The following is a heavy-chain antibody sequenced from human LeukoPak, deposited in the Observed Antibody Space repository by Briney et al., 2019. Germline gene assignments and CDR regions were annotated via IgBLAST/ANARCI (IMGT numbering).Heavy chain of an antibody. V-gene: IGHV4-34*01. D-gene: IGHD6-19*01. CDR2: INHSGST. CDR1: GGSFSGYY. Sequence: SETLSLTCAVYGGSFSGYYWSWIRQPPGKGLEWIGEINHSGSTNYNPSLKSRVTISVDTSKNQFSLKLSSVTAADAAVYYCARLKRRIAVAANPFFYYYMDVWGKGTTVIVSS. CDR3: ARLKRRIAVAANPFFYYYMDV. J-gene: IGHJ6*03.